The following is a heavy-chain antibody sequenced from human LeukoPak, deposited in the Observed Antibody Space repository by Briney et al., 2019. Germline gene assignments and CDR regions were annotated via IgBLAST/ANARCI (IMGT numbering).Heavy chain of an antibody. CDR3: ARSDDFWSGPSDY. CDR1: GGSISSSSYY. Sequence: SETLSLTCTVSGGSISSSSYYLGWIRQPPGKGLEWIGSIYYSGSTYYNPSLKSRVTISVDTSKNQFSLKLSSVTAADTAVYYCARSDDFWSGPSDYWGQGTLVTVSS. J-gene: IGHJ4*02. V-gene: IGHV4-39*01. D-gene: IGHD3-3*01. CDR2: IYYSGST.